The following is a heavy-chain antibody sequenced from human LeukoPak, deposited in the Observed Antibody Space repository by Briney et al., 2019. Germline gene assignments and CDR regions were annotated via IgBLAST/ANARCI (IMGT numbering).Heavy chain of an antibody. Sequence: SETLSLTCTVSGGSISSYYWSWIRQPPGKGLEWIRYIYYSGSTNYNPSLKSRVTISVDTSKNQFSLKLSSVTAADTAVYYCARARSIAAAQGNFDYWGQGTLVTVSS. CDR2: IYYSGST. J-gene: IGHJ4*02. CDR3: ARARSIAAAQGNFDY. CDR1: GGSISSYY. D-gene: IGHD6-13*01. V-gene: IGHV4-59*01.